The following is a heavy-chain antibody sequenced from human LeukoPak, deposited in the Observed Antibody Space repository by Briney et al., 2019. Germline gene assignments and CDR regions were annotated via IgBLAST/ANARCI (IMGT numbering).Heavy chain of an antibody. D-gene: IGHD5-12*01. V-gene: IGHV3-30*02. CDR1: GFTFSSYG. CDR2: IRYDGSNK. CDR3: AKVLASGYDSRWAFDI. J-gene: IGHJ3*02. Sequence: GGSLRLSCAASGFTFSSYGMHWVRQAPGKGLEWVAFIRYDGSNKYYADSVKGRFTISRDNSKNTLYLQMNSLRAEDTAVYYCAKVLASGYDSRWAFDIWGQGTMVTVSP.